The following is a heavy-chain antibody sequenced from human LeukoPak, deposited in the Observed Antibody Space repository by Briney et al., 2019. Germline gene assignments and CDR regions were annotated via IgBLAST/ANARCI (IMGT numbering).Heavy chain of an antibody. D-gene: IGHD6-13*01. CDR2: INPSGGST. Sequence: ASVKVSCKASGYTFTSDYMHWVRQAPGQGLEWMGIINPSGGSTSYAQKFQGRVTMTRDTSTSTVYMELSSLRSEDTAVYYCARVATQGVKRLAAAGLHSRYRPDWFDPWGQGTLVTVSS. CDR3: ARVATQGVKRLAAAGLHSRYRPDWFDP. V-gene: IGHV1-46*01. J-gene: IGHJ5*02. CDR1: GYTFTSDY.